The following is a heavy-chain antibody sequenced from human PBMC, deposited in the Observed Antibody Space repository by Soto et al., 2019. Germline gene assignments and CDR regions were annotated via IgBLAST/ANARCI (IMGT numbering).Heavy chain of an antibody. D-gene: IGHD3-10*01. CDR3: SREYYSSGAH. CDR1: GFTFSTYW. J-gene: IGHJ1*01. V-gene: IGHV3-74*01. CDR2: ISESGDIT. Sequence: EVQLVESGGDLVQPGGSLRLSCAASGFTFSTYWMQWVRQVPGEGLVWVSSISESGDITVYADSVKGRFTISRDNAKNTLYLQMGGLRVEDTAIYYCSREYYSSGAHWGQGTLVTVST.